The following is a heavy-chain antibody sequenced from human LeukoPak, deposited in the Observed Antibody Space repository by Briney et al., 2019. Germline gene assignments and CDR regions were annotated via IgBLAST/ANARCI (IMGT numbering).Heavy chain of an antibody. V-gene: IGHV1-24*01. D-gene: IGHD3-10*01. CDR3: ATGAYTSGSFYFGDIFN. CDR1: GYILTELS. CDR2: FDPQYGEG. J-gene: IGHJ4*02. Sequence: ASVKVSCKVSGYILTELSIHWVRQAPGKGLEWMGGFDPQYGEGVYAQKFLGRVTMTEDTSTDTAYMELRSLSYDDTAVYYCATGAYTSGSFYFGDIFNWGQGTLVTVSS.